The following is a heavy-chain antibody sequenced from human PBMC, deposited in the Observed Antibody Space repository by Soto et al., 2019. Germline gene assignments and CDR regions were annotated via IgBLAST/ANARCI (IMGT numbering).Heavy chain of an antibody. Sequence: QITLKESGPTLVKPTETLTLTCTFSGFSLTTSGVGVGWIRQPPGKALEWIALIYWDDDRRYSPSLRTRLTITTDTPKNQVVLTLANVDRVDTATYCCPHSHSWFGVSWFDPWGQGTLVIVSS. CDR1: GFSLTTSGVG. CDR2: IYWDDDR. D-gene: IGHD3-10*01. J-gene: IGHJ5*02. CDR3: PHSHSWFGVSWFDP. V-gene: IGHV2-5*02.